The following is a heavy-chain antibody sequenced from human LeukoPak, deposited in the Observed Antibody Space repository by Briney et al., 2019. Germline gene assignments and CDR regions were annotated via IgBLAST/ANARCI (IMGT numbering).Heavy chain of an antibody. CDR2: IKQDGSEK. CDR1: GFTFSSYW. D-gene: IGHD5-18*01. J-gene: IGHJ4*02. V-gene: IGHV3-7*01. CDR3: ARGPRYSYGAHFDY. Sequence: GGSLRLSCAASGFTFSSYWMSWVRQAPGKGLEWVANIKQDGSEKYYVDSVKGRFTISRDNAKNSLYLQMNSLSAEDTAVYYCARGPRYSYGAHFDYWGQGTLVTVSS.